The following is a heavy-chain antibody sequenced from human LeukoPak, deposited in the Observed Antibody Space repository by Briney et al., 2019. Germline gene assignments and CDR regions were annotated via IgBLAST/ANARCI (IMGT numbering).Heavy chain of an antibody. CDR1: GFIFSSHG. CDR2: ISPSGDIT. V-gene: IGHV3-23*01. Sequence: PGGSLRLSCAASGFIFSSHGMNWVRQAPGKGLEWVSGISPSGDITYYADSVKGRFTISRDNSKNTVYLQMNSLRVADTAVYYCAKPYDSSGYEPQRNDYWGQGTLVTVSS. D-gene: IGHD3-22*01. CDR3: AKPYDSSGYEPQRNDY. J-gene: IGHJ4*02.